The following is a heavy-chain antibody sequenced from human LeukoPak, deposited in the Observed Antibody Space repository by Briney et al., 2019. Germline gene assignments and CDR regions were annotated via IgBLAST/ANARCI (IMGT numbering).Heavy chain of an antibody. D-gene: IGHD3-3*01. CDR3: AKARNARFLEWLLSGY. J-gene: IGHJ4*02. Sequence: PGGSLRLSCAASGFTFSSYAMSWGRQAPGKGLEWVSAISGSGGSTYYADSVKGRFTISRDNSKNTLYLQMNSLRAEDTAVYYCAKARNARFLEWLLSGYWGQGTLVTVSS. V-gene: IGHV3-23*01. CDR1: GFTFSSYA. CDR2: ISGSGGST.